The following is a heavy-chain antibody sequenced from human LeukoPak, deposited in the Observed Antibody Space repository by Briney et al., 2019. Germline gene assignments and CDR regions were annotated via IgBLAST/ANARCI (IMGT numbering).Heavy chain of an antibody. Sequence: GGSLRLSSPASGFSFSGHWMHWARQLPGKGLVWVSRISPTGSTTSYADSVKGRFTVSRDNAKNTLYLQVNNLRAEDTAVYYCTRGPNSNWSGLDFWGQGTLLTVSS. CDR3: TRGPNSNWSGLDF. D-gene: IGHD6-6*01. CDR1: GFSFSGHW. CDR2: ISPTGSTT. V-gene: IGHV3-74*01. J-gene: IGHJ4*02.